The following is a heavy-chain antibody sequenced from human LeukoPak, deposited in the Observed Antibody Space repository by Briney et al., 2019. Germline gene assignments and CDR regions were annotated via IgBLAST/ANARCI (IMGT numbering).Heavy chain of an antibody. CDR2: IYTSGST. V-gene: IGHV4-4*07. CDR3: ARGRHGSGSYEEQYFQH. D-gene: IGHD1-26*01. Sequence: SETLSLTCTVSGGSISSYYWSWIRQPAAKGLEWIGRIYTSGSTNYNPSLKSRVTMSVDTSKNQFSLKLSSVTAADTAVYYCARGRHGSGSYEEQYFQHWGQGTLVTVSS. CDR1: GGSISSYY. J-gene: IGHJ1*01.